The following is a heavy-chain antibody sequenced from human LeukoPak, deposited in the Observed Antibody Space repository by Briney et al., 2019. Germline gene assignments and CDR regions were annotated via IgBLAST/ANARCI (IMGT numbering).Heavy chain of an antibody. Sequence: GGSLRLSCAASAFTFSNYAMSWVRQAPGKGLEWVSSISGSGDSTYYADSVKGRFTISRDNSKNTLYLQMNSLRAEDTAVYYCAKDPIMITFGGVIGWFDPWGQGTLVTVSS. D-gene: IGHD3-16*01. V-gene: IGHV3-23*01. CDR2: ISGSGDST. J-gene: IGHJ5*02. CDR1: AFTFSNYA. CDR3: AKDPIMITFGGVIGWFDP.